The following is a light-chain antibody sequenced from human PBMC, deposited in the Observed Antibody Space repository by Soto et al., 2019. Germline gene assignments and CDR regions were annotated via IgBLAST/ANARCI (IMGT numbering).Light chain of an antibody. J-gene: IGLJ2*01. V-gene: IGLV2-23*01. CDR1: SSDVGSYNL. CDR3: CSYAGSSTSVV. Sequence: QSALTQPASVSGSPGQSITISCTGTSSDVGSYNLVSWYQQHPGKAPKLMIYEGSKRPSGVSNSFSGSKSGNTASLTISGRQAEDEADYYCCSYAGSSTSVVFGGGTQLTVL. CDR2: EGS.